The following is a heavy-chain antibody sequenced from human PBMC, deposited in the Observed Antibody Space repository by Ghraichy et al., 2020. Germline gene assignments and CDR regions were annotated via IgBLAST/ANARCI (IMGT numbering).Heavy chain of an antibody. CDR1: LFTYTRSA. CDR3: ARGELLEYNWFDP. Sequence: SVKVSCKDSLFTYTRSAVHTVGLHRRLRLACTVLFVVGSGNTNYAQKFQERVTITRDMSTSTAYMELSSLRSEDTAVYYCARGELLEYNWFDPWGQGTLFTVSA. D-gene: IGHD2-15*01. J-gene: IGHJ5*02. V-gene: IGHV1-58*01. CDR2: FVVGSGNT.